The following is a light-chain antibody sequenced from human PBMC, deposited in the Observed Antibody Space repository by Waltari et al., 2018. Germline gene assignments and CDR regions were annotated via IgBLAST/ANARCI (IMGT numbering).Light chain of an antibody. Sequence: QSALTQPASVSGSPGQSITISCTGTSSHVGGYNYVSWYQHHPGKVPKLIIFDVRKRPSGVSNRFSGSKSGNTASLTVSGLQTEDEADYYCSSFTTSSTVVFGGGTKLTVL. V-gene: IGLV2-14*03. J-gene: IGLJ2*01. CDR3: SSFTTSSTVV. CDR1: SSHVGGYNY. CDR2: DVR.